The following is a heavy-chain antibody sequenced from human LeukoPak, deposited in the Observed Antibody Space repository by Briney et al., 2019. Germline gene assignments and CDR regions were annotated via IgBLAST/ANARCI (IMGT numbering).Heavy chain of an antibody. J-gene: IGHJ4*02. CDR1: GFTFSSYS. CDR2: ISSSSSYI. Sequence: PGGSLRLSCAASGFTFSSYSMNWVRQAPGKGLEWVSSISSSSSYIYYADSVKGRFTISRDNAKNSLYLQMNSLRAEDTAVYYCARYENYGGNSPLGYWGQGTLVTVSS. CDR3: ARYENYGGNSPLGY. V-gene: IGHV3-21*04. D-gene: IGHD4-23*01.